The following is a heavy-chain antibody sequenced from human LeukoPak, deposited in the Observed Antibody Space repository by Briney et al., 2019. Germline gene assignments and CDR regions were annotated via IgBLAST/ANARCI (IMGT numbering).Heavy chain of an antibody. CDR2: IIPSFGTV. CDR3: ARATSANEYSYGFHFDY. D-gene: IGHD5-18*01. CDR1: GTTFRSYA. V-gene: IGHV1-69*01. J-gene: IGHJ4*02. Sequence: SVKVSCKASGTTFRSYAINWVRQAPGQGLEWMGAIIPSFGTVKYAQKFQGRVTMTADESTSTAYIDWNYLRSDDTAVYFCARATSANEYSYGFHFDYWGQGTLVTVSS.